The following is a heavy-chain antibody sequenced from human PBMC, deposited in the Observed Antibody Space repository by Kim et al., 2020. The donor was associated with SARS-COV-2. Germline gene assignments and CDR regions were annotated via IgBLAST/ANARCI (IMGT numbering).Heavy chain of an antibody. V-gene: IGHV1-3*04. CDR3: AGGYDGFDGSLGH. J-gene: IGHJ4*02. CDR2: IHTGSGNT. CDR1: GYTFTRYS. Sequence: ASVKVSCKASGYTFTRYSFHWVRQAPGQRLEWTGWIHTGSGNTIYSQKLQVRLTFTRDTSATTAFMELSSLTSEDTAVYYCAGGYDGFDGSLGHWGQGT. D-gene: IGHD5-12*01.